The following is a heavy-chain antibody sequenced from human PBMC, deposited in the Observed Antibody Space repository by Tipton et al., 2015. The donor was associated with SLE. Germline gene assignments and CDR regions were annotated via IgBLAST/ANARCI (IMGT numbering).Heavy chain of an antibody. D-gene: IGHD1-26*01. V-gene: IGHV4-30-2*01. J-gene: IGHJ6*03. CDR2: IYHGGST. CDR1: GVSISSSGYA. CDR3: ARGGLGVSYYYYMDV. Sequence: TLSLTCAVSGVSISSSGYAWSWIRQAPGKGLEWIGYIYHGGSTYYNPSLKSRVTISVDTSKNQFSLKLSSVTAADTAVYYCARGGLGVSYYYYMDVWGKGTTVTVSS.